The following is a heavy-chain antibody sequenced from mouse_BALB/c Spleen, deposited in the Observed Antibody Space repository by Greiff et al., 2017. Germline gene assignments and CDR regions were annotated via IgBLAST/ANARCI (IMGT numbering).Heavy chain of an antibody. Sequence: EVKVVESGGGLVKPGGSLKLSCAASGFTFSSYAMSWVRQTPEKRLEWVASISSGGSTYYPDSVKGRFTISRDNARSILYLQMSSLRSEDTAMYYCASMITWYFDVWGAGTTVTVSS. V-gene: IGHV5-6-5*01. CDR1: GFTFSSYA. CDR2: ISSGGST. D-gene: IGHD2-4*01. J-gene: IGHJ1*01. CDR3: ASMITWYFDV.